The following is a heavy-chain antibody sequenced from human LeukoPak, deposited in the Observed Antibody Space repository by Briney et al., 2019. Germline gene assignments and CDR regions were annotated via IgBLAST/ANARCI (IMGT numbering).Heavy chain of an antibody. J-gene: IGHJ4*02. V-gene: IGHV4/OR15-8*01. Sequence: PSETLSLTCDVSGGSIDSTNWWNWVRQPPGKGLEWIGEIHHDGRINYNPSLKSRVTLSVDKSKNQFSLRLNSVTAADTAVYYCARLGYTIAAAGQDDYWGQGTLVTVSS. CDR2: IHHDGRI. CDR1: GGSIDSTNW. CDR3: ARLGYTIAAAGQDDY. D-gene: IGHD6-13*01.